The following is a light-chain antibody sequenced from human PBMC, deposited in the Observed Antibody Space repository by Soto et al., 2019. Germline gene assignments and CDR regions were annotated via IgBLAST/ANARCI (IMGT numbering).Light chain of an antibody. CDR2: AAS. Sequence: DIQMTQSPSSLSASVGDRVTITGRASQDISNYLAWYQQDPGKVPKLLIYAASSLQSGVPSRFSGSGSGTDFTLTISSLQPEDVATYYCQEYRNAPLTFGGGTKVDIK. CDR1: QDISNY. CDR3: QEYRNAPLT. J-gene: IGKJ4*01. V-gene: IGKV1-27*01.